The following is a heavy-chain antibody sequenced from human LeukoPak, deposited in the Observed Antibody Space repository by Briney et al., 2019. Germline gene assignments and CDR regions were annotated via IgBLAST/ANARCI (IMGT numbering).Heavy chain of an antibody. CDR2: INYSGST. V-gene: IGHV4-59*01. J-gene: IGHJ6*02. Sequence: SETLSLTCTVSGGSISSYYWSWIRQPPGKGLEWIGYINYSGSTNYNPALKSRVTISVDTSKNQVSLNLSSVTAADTAVYYCARLVYYYNGMDVWGQGTTVTVSS. CDR1: GGSISSYY. CDR3: ARLVYYYNGMDV.